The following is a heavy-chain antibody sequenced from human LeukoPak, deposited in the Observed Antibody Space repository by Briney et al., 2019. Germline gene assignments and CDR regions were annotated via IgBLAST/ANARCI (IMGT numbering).Heavy chain of an antibody. CDR2: FDPEDGET. V-gene: IGHV1-24*01. D-gene: IGHD1-26*01. CDR3: ATEAGVYSGSYSSSWFDP. J-gene: IGHJ5*02. Sequence: GASVKVSCKVSGYTLTELSMHWVRQAPGKGLEWMGGFDPEDGETIYAQKFQGRVTMTEDTSTDTAYMELSSLRSEDTAVYYCATEAGVYSGSYSSSWFDPWGQGTLVTVSS. CDR1: GYTLTELS.